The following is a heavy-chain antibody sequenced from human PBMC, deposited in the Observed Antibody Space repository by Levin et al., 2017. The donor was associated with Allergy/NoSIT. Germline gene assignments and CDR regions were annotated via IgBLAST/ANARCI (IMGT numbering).Heavy chain of an antibody. V-gene: IGHV3-30*18. CDR3: AKDMGDYGDPGIDY. D-gene: IGHD4-17*01. Sequence: GGSLRLSCAASGFTFSSYGMHWVRQAPGKGLEWVAVISYDGSNKYYADSVKGRFTISRDNSKNTLYLQMNSLRAEDTAVYYCAKDMGDYGDPGIDYWGQGTLVTVSS. J-gene: IGHJ4*02. CDR1: GFTFSSYG. CDR2: ISYDGSNK.